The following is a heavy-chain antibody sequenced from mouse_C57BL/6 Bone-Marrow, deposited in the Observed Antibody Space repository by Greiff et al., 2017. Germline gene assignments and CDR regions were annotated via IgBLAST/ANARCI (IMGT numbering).Heavy chain of an antibody. CDR3: ARRDYGSSFGYFDV. J-gene: IGHJ1*03. D-gene: IGHD1-1*01. Sequence: VQLQQPGAELVKPGASVKLSCKASGYTFTSYWMHWVKQRPGQGLEWIGMIHPNSGSTNYNEKFKSKATLTVDKSSSTAYMQLSSLTSEDSAVXYCARRDYGSSFGYFDVWGTGTTVTVSS. CDR1: GYTFTSYW. CDR2: IHPNSGST. V-gene: IGHV1-64*01.